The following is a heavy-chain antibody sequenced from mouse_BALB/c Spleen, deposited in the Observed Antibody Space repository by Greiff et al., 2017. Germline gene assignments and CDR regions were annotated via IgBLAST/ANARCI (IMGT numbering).Heavy chain of an antibody. D-gene: IGHD2-4*01. V-gene: IGHV1-18*01. CDR1: GYTFTEYT. Sequence: EVQLQQSGPELVKPGASVKISCKTSGYTFTEYTMHWVKQSHGKSLEWIGGINPNNGGTSYNQKFKGKATLTVDKSSSTAYMELRSLTSEVSAVYYCARGGVSTMITTSANYYAMDDWGQGTSVTVSS. CDR2: INPNNGGT. J-gene: IGHJ4*01. CDR3: ARGGVSTMITTSANYYAMDD.